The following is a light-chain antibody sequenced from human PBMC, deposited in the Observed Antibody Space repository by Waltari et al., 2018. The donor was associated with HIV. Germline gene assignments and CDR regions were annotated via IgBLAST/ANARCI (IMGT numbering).Light chain of an antibody. CDR2: MIE. Sequence: QSVLTQPPSASGTPGQRVTISCSGSRSNIGSNYVYWYQQLPGTAPKLLIYMIEQRPSGVPDRFSESKSGTSASLAISGLRSEDEAEYYCAAWDDSLSATVFGGGTKLTVL. CDR3: AAWDDSLSATV. CDR1: RSNIGSNY. V-gene: IGLV1-47*01. J-gene: IGLJ2*01.